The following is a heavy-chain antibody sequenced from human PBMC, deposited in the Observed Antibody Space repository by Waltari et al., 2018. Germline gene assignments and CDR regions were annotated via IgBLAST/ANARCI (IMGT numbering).Heavy chain of an antibody. Sequence: QVQLQESGPGLVKPSETMSLTCAVSGYYISSSYYWGWNRQPPGKGLEWIGSIYHSGSNYYNPSLKSRVTISVDTSKNQFSLKLSSVTAADTAVYYCARSGSYYYYGMDVWGQGTTVTVSS. V-gene: IGHV4-38-2*01. CDR3: ARSGSYYYYGMDV. J-gene: IGHJ6*02. CDR1: GYYISSSYY. D-gene: IGHD1-26*01. CDR2: IYHSGSN.